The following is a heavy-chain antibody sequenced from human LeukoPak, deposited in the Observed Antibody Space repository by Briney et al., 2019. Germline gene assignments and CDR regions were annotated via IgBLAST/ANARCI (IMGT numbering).Heavy chain of an antibody. J-gene: IGHJ5*02. CDR3: ARDEDIVVAAFFDP. D-gene: IGHD2-15*01. CDR1: GFTFSSYT. CDR2: IISSGSYI. Sequence: GGSLRLSCAASGFTFSSYTINWVRQAPGKGLEWDSSIISSGSYIYYADSVKGRFTISRDNAKNSLYLQMNSLRAEDTAVYYCARDEDIVVAAFFDPWGQGTLVTVSS. V-gene: IGHV3-21*03.